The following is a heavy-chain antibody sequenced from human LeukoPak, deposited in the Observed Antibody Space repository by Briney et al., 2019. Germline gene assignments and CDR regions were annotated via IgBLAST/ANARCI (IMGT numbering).Heavy chain of an antibody. CDR1: GFTVSANY. D-gene: IGHD3-16*01. Sequence: GGSLRLSCAAPGFTVSANYMTWVRQAPGKGLEWVSLIYSGGITYYADSVKGRFTISRDNSKNTLSLQMNTLRAEDTALYYCAKGRQEIGGSDAFDIWGQGTMVTVSS. J-gene: IGHJ3*02. V-gene: IGHV3-66*01. CDR2: IYSGGIT. CDR3: AKGRQEIGGSDAFDI.